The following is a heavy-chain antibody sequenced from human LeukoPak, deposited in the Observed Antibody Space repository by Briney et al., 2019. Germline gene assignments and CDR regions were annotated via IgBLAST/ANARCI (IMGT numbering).Heavy chain of an antibody. Sequence: GGSLRLSSAASGFTFSSHGIHWVRRAPGKGLEWEAIIWYDGSKKYYVDSVKGRFTISRDNAENSLYLQMNSLRAEDTAVYYCAREHYDSTGTFDFWGQGTPVTVSS. CDR3: AREHYDSTGTFDF. CDR2: IWYDGSKK. V-gene: IGHV3-33*01. D-gene: IGHD3-22*01. CDR1: GFTFSSHG. J-gene: IGHJ4*02.